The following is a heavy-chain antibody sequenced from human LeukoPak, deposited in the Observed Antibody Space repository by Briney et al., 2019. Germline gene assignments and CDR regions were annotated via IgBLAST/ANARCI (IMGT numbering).Heavy chain of an antibody. J-gene: IGHJ4*02. D-gene: IGHD6-19*01. Sequence: ASVKVSCKTSGYTFTNYYMHWVRQAPGQGLECMGIINPSGGSTSYAQKFQGRVTMTRDMSTSTVYMELSSLRSEDTAVYYCARAASSSSGWYWRSYYFDYWGQGTLVTVSS. CDR3: ARAASSSSGWYWRSYYFDY. V-gene: IGHV1-46*01. CDR1: GYTFTNYY. CDR2: INPSGGST.